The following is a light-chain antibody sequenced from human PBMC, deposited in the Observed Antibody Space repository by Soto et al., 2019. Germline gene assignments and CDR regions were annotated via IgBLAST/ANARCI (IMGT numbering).Light chain of an antibody. V-gene: IGLV1-51*01. CDR1: TXNIGKYY. CDR2: DNN. CDR3: ATWDGGLTPQGV. Sequence: QSVLTQPRSVSAAPGQRVTISCSGSTXNIGKYYVSWYQQVPGTAPRLLIYDNNQRPSGIPDRFSGSKSGTSATLAITGLQTGDEADYYCATWDGGLTPQGVFGTGTKVNVL. J-gene: IGLJ1*01.